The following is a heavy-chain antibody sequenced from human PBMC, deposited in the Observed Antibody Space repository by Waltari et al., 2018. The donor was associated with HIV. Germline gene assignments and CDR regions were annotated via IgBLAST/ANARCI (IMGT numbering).Heavy chain of an antibody. J-gene: IGHJ5*02. D-gene: IGHD4-4*01. CDR2: IYYSGST. V-gene: IGHV4-39*07. CDR3: ARSVLQSNWFDP. CDR1: GGSISSSSYY. Sequence: QLQLQESGPGLVKPSETLSLTCTVSGGSISSSSYYWGWICQPPGKGLEWIGSIYYSGSTYYNPSLKSRVTISVDTSKNQFSLKLSSVTAADTAVYYCARSVLQSNWFDPWGQGTLVTVSS.